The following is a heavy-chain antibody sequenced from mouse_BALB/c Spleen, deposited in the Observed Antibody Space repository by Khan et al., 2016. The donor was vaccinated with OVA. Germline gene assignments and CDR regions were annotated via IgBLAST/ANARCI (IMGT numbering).Heavy chain of an antibody. CDR2: ISYSGRT. CDR1: GYSITSDYA. D-gene: IGHD3-3*01. J-gene: IGHJ3*01. Sequence: EVKLQESGPGLVKPSQSLSLTCTVTGYSITSDYAWNWIRQFPGNKLEWMGYISYSGRTSYTPSLKSRISITRDTSKNQFFLQLNSVTTEDTATDYCAGGRAYWGQGTLVTVSA. V-gene: IGHV3-2*02. CDR3: AGGRAY.